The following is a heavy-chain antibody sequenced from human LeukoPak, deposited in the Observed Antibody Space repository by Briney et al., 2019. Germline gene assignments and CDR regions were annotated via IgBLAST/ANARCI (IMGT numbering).Heavy chain of an antibody. V-gene: IGHV3-23*01. D-gene: IGHD4-17*01. Sequence: GGSLRLSCAASGFTFSSYGMSWVRQAPGKGLEWVSAISGSGGSTYYADSVKGRFTISRDNAKSSLYLQMNSLRAEDTALYYCARAHYGDGAFDIWGQGTMVTVSS. CDR1: GFTFSSYG. CDR3: ARAHYGDGAFDI. J-gene: IGHJ3*02. CDR2: ISGSGGST.